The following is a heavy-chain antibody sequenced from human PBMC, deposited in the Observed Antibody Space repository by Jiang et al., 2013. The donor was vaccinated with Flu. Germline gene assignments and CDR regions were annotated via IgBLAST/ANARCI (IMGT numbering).Heavy chain of an antibody. J-gene: IGHJ5*01. CDR1: GYTFSSYY. CDR3: ARESGNGLDS. Sequence: SGAEVKKPGASVRVSCTASGYTFSSYYLHWVRQAPGQGLEWMGLINPSGGSTTYAQKFQDRVTMTRDTSTRTVYMEVNRLRSDDTAVYYCARESGNGLDSWGQGTLVTVSS. CDR2: INPSGGST. V-gene: IGHV1-46*01. D-gene: IGHD6-25*01.